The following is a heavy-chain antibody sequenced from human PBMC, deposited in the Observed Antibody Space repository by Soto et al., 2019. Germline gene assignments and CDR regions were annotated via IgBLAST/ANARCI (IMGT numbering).Heavy chain of an antibody. D-gene: IGHD3-10*01. CDR3: ARDQDGSGSYNYFDY. V-gene: IGHV3-20*01. CDR2: INWNGGST. J-gene: IGHJ4*02. Sequence: EVQLVESGGGVVRPGGSLRLPCAASGFTFDDYGMSWVRQAPGKGLEWVSGINWNGGSTGYADSVKGRFTISRDNAKNSLYLQMNSLRAEDTALYHCARDQDGSGSYNYFDYWGQGTLVTVSS. CDR1: GFTFDDYG.